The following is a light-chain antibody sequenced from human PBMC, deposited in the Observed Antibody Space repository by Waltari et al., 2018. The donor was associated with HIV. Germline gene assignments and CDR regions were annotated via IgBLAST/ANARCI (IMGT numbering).Light chain of an antibody. V-gene: IGLV3-1*01. J-gene: IGLJ2*01. Sequence: SYEVTQPPSVSVSQGQTATITCPGAKLGETYVSWYQQKPGQSPVLVIYQDTKRPSGIPERFSGSNSGNTATLTISGAQAMDEADYYCQAWDSSTVVFGGGTKVTVL. CDR1: KLGETY. CDR3: QAWDSSTVV. CDR2: QDT.